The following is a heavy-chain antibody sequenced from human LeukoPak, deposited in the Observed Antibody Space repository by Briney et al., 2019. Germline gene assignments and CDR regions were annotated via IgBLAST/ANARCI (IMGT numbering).Heavy chain of an antibody. J-gene: IGHJ4*02. CDR1: GFTSDDYA. D-gene: IGHD6-19*01. Sequence: PGRSLRLSCAASGFTSDDYAMHWVRQAPGKGLEWVSGISWNSGSIGYADSVKGRFTISRDNAKNTLYLQMNSLRAEDTAVYYCARARNGSLDYWGQGTLVTVSS. CDR2: ISWNSGSI. CDR3: ARARNGSLDY. V-gene: IGHV3-9*02.